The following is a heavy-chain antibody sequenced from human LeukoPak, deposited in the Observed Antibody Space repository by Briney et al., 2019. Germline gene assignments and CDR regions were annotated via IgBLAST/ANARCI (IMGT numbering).Heavy chain of an antibody. D-gene: IGHD3-22*01. CDR3: ARGSMMSSY. Sequence: SSETLSLTCTVSGGSTSSYYWSWIRQPPGKGLEWIGFIYYSGTTNYNPSLKSRVIISVDTSKNQFSLKLSSVTAADTAVYYCARGSMMSSYWGQGTLVTVSS. CDR1: GGSTSSYY. CDR2: IYYSGTT. V-gene: IGHV4-59*01. J-gene: IGHJ4*02.